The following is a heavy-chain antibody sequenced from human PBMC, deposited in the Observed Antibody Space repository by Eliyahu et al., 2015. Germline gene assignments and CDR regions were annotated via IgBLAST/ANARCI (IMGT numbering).Heavy chain of an antibody. CDR2: SSHSGST. V-gene: IGHV4-34*02. Sequence: QVQLQQWGAGLLKPSETLSLTCAVYGGSVXGYYWSWIRQTPAAGRAWIGESSHSGSTNYNPSLKSRVTISVDTSRNQVSLKLSSMTAADTAVYYCARRVWRSYYFDYWGQGIPVTVSS. J-gene: IGHJ4*02. CDR1: GGSVXGYY. CDR3: ARRVWRSYYFDY.